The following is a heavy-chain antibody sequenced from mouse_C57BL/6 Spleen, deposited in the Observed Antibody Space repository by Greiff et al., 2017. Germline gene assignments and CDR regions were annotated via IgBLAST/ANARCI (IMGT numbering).Heavy chain of an antibody. CDR2: IFPGSGST. V-gene: IGHV1-56*01. CDR1: GYTFTSHW. D-gene: IGHD3-2*02. CDR3: AGGGTVQAPSSWFAY. J-gene: IGHJ3*01. Sequence: QVQLKQSGPELVRPGASVKISCKAPGYTFTSHWMQWVRQRPGQGLEWIGEIFPGSGSTYYNEKFKGKATLTVDTSSSTAYMQLSSLTSEDSAVSFWAGGGTVQAPSSWFAYWAKGLWSLSLQ.